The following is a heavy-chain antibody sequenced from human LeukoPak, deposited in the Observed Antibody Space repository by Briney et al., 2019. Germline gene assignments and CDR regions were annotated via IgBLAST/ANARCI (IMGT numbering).Heavy chain of an antibody. Sequence: PSQTLSLTCTVSGGSISSGDYYWSWIRQPPGKGLEWIGYIYYSGSTYYNPSLKSRVTISVDTSKNQFSLKLSSVTAADTAVYYCARVGYDFWSGSGNWFDPWGQGTLVTVSS. J-gene: IGHJ5*02. V-gene: IGHV4-30-4*08. CDR2: IYYSGST. CDR1: GGSISSGDYY. D-gene: IGHD3-3*01. CDR3: ARVGYDFWSGSGNWFDP.